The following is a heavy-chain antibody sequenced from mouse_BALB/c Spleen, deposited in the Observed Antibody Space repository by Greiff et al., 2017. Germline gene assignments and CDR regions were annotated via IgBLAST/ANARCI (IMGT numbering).Heavy chain of an antibody. V-gene: IGHV5-17*02. J-gene: IGHJ2*01. CDR2: ISSGSSTI. CDR1: GFTFSSFG. CDR3: EREVMVTYFDY. Sequence: EVLLVESGGGLVQPGGSRKLSCAASGFTFSSFGMHWVRQAPEKGLEWVAYISSGSSTIYYADTVKGRFTISRDNPKNTLFLQMTSLRSEATAMYYCEREVMVTYFDYWGQGTTLTVSS. D-gene: IGHD2-3*01.